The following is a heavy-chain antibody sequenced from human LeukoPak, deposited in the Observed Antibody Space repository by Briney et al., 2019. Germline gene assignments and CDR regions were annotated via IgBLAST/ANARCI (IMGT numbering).Heavy chain of an antibody. CDR2: INHSGST. D-gene: IGHD6-6*01. J-gene: IGHJ6*03. V-gene: IGHV4-34*01. CDR1: GGSFSGYY. CDR3: ARGRSKLVHYYYYMDV. Sequence: SETLSLTCAVYGGSFSGYYWRWIRQPPGKGLEWIGEINHSGSTNFNPSLKSRVTISVDTSKNQFSLKLSPVTAADTAVYYCARGRSKLVHYYYYMDVWGKGTTVTVSS.